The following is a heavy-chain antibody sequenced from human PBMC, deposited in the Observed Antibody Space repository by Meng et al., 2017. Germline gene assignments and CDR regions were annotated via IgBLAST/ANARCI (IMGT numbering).Heavy chain of an antibody. D-gene: IGHD5-18*01. CDR1: GGSFSGYY. CDR2: INHSGST. J-gene: IGHJ4*02. Sequence: VQLQQWGAGLFKPSETLSLTCAVYGGSFSGYYWSWIRQPPGKGLEWIGEINHSGSTNYNPSLKSRVTISVDTSKNQFSLKLSSVTAADTAVYYCASSGYSYGYRFDYWGQGTLVTGSS. CDR3: ASSGYSYGYRFDY. V-gene: IGHV4-34*01.